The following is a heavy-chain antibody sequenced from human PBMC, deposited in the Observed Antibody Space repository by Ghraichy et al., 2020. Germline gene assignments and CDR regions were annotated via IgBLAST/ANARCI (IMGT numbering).Heavy chain of an antibody. J-gene: IGHJ4*02. CDR1: GGSISSGGYY. D-gene: IGHD4-17*01. CDR2: IHYSGST. Sequence: SETLSLICTVSGGSISSGGYYWSWIRQHPGTGLEWIGYIHYSGSTDYSPSLKSRGTISVDTSKNQFSLKLSSVTAADTAVYYCARDRGGYGDYDYWGQGTLVTVSS. V-gene: IGHV4-31*03. CDR3: ARDRGGYGDYDY.